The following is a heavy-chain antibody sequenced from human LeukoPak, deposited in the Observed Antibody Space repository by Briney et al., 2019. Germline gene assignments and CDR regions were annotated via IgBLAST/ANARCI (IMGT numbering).Heavy chain of an antibody. Sequence: GSLRLSCAGSGFSFSNYNLHWVRQAPGKGLEWVSLISWDGGSTYYADSVKGRFTISRDNSKNSLYLQMNSLRTEDTALYYCTSLMITFGGVIVDYWGQGTLVTVSS. J-gene: IGHJ4*02. V-gene: IGHV3-43*01. D-gene: IGHD3-16*02. CDR3: TSLMITFGGVIVDY. CDR2: ISWDGGST. CDR1: GFSFSNYN.